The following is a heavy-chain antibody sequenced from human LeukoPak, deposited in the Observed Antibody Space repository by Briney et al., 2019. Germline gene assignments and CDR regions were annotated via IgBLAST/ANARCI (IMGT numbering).Heavy chain of an antibody. V-gene: IGHV4-38-2*02. CDR1: GGSISSYY. D-gene: IGHD1-26*01. CDR2: IYHSGST. J-gene: IGHJ3*02. Sequence: SETLSLTCTVSGGSISSYYWGWIRQPPGKGLEWIGSIYHSGSTYYNPSLKSRVTISVDTSKNQFSLKLSSVTAADTAVYYCARDLEWELPGGAFDIWGQGTMVTVSS. CDR3: ARDLEWELPGGAFDI.